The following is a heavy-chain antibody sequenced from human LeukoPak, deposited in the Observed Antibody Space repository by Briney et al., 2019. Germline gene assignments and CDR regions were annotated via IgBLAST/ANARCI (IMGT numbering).Heavy chain of an antibody. CDR1: GFSFSRYW. Sequence: PGGSLRLSCAASGFSFSRYWMHWVRQAPGKGLEWVARIYLDGSSTNHADSVKGRFTISRDNAKNTLYLQMNSLRAEDTAVYYCARERSTVFTMDVWGKGTTVTVSS. J-gene: IGHJ6*03. V-gene: IGHV3-74*01. CDR2: IYLDGSST. D-gene: IGHD4-17*01. CDR3: ARERSTVFTMDV.